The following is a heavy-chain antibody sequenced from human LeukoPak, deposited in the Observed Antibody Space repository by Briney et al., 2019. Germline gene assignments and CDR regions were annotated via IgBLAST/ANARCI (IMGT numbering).Heavy chain of an antibody. CDR1: GGSISSSNW. J-gene: IGHJ5*02. CDR2: IYHSGST. D-gene: IGHD3-10*01. CDR3: ARGSNYYDSGKGWFDP. Sequence: SETLSLTCAVSGGSISSSNWWSWVRQPPGKGLEWVGEIYHSGSTNYNPSLKSRVTISVDTSKNQFSLKLSSVTAADTAVYYCARGSNYYDSGKGWFDPWGQGTLVTVSS. V-gene: IGHV4-4*02.